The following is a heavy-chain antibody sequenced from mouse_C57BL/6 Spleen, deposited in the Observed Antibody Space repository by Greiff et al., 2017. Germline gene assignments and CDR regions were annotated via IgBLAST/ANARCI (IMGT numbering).Heavy chain of an antibody. V-gene: IGHV1-50*01. J-gene: IGHJ2*01. CDR1: GYTFTSYW. CDR2: IDPSDSYT. D-gene: IGHD1-1*01. Sequence: QVQLQQPGAELVKPGASVKLSCKASGYTFTSYWMQWVKQRPGQGLEWIGEIDPSDSYTNYNQKFKGKATLTVDTSSSTAYMQLSSLTSEDSAVYYCARVAYDLLRLDYWGQGTTLTVSS. CDR3: ARVAYDLLRLDY.